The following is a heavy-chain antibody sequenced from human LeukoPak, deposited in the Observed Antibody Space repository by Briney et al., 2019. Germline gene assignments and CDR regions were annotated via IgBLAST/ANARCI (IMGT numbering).Heavy chain of an antibody. D-gene: IGHD6-13*01. Sequence: GGSLRLSCAASGFTFSRSAMTWVRQTPGKGLDWVSRISSSGNTYYADSVKGRFTISRDNSKNMLYLQMNSLRAEDTAVYYCAKGRISEDGLDFWGQGTLVTVSS. J-gene: IGHJ4*02. CDR3: AKGRISEDGLDF. V-gene: IGHV3-23*01. CDR1: GFTFSRSA. CDR2: ISSSGNT.